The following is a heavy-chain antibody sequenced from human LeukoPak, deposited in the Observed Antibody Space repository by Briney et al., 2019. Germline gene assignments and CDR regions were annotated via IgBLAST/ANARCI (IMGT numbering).Heavy chain of an antibody. CDR2: IYHSGST. Sequence: PSETLSLTCTVSGYSISSGYYWGWIRQPPGKGLEWIGSIYHSGSTYYNPSLKSRVTISVDTSKNQFSLKLSSVTAADTAVYYCARDLLRINYFDYWGQGTLVTVSS. D-gene: IGHD4-17*01. CDR3: ARDLLRINYFDY. V-gene: IGHV4-38-2*02. J-gene: IGHJ4*02. CDR1: GYSISSGYY.